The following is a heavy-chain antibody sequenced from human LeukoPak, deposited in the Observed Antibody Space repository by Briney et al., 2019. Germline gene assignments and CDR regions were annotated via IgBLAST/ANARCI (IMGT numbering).Heavy chain of an antibody. CDR1: GGSFSGYY. CDR3: ARHVYCSSTSCSMGDY. Sequence: SETLSLTCAVYGGSFSGYYLSWIRQPPGKGLEWIGEINHSGSTNYNPSLKSRVTISVDTSKNQFSLKLSSVTAADTAVYYCARHVYCSSTSCSMGDYWGQGTLVTVSS. CDR2: INHSGST. V-gene: IGHV4-34*01. D-gene: IGHD2-2*01. J-gene: IGHJ4*02.